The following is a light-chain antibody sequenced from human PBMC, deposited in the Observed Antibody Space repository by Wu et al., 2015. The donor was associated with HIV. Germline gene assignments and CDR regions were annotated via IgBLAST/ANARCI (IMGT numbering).Light chain of an antibody. CDR2: DAS. V-gene: IGKV3-15*01. CDR1: QTVKNN. Sequence: EIVMTQSPVTLSVSPGESATLSCRASQTVKNNLAWSQQRPGQAPRLLIYDASTRATGIPARFSGRGSGTEFTLTISSMQSEDFAVYYCQQYNNWPPYTFGQGTKLEIK. J-gene: IGKJ2*01. CDR3: QQYNNWPPYT.